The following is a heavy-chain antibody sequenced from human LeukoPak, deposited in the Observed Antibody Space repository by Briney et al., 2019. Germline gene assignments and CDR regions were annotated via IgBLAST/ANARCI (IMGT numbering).Heavy chain of an antibody. D-gene: IGHD6-19*01. CDR3: ARLRLGSSGWYVDY. J-gene: IGHJ4*02. V-gene: IGHV4-59*01. CDR2: IYYSGST. CDR1: GGSFSDYY. Sequence: SETLSLTCAVYGGSFSDYYWNWIRQPPGKGLEWIGYIYYSGSTNYSPSLKSRVTISVDTSKNQFSLNLSSVTAADTAVYYCARLRLGSSGWYVDYWGQGTLVTVSS.